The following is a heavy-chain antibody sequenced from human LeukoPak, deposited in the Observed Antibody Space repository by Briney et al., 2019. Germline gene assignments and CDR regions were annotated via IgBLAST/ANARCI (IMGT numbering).Heavy chain of an antibody. CDR3: ARDNTVAAVGTGDY. V-gene: IGHV3-33*01. CDR1: GFTFTTYG. Sequence: PGGALRLSCAASGFTFTTYGMHWVRQAPGKGLEGGAVIWYDGSNKYYADSVKGRFTISRDNSKNTLYLQMNSLRAEDTAVYYCARDNTVAAVGTGDYWGQGTLVTVSS. CDR2: IWYDGSNK. J-gene: IGHJ4*02. D-gene: IGHD6-13*01.